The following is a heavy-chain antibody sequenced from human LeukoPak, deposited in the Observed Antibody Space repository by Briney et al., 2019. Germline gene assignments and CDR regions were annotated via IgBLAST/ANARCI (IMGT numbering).Heavy chain of an antibody. CDR2: ISGSGGST. CDR3: AKSLYYDILTGPDY. CDR1: GFTFSTYS. J-gene: IGHJ4*02. Sequence: GGSLRLSCAASGFTFSTYSMHRVRQAPGKGLEWVSAISGSGGSTYYADSVKGRFTISRDNSKNTLYLQMNSLRAEDTAVYYCAKSLYYDILTGPDYWGQGTLVTVSS. D-gene: IGHD3-9*01. V-gene: IGHV3-23*01.